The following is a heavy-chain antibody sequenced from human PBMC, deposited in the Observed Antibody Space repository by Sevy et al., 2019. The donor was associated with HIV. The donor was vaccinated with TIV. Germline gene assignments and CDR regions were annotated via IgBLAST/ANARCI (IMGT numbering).Heavy chain of an antibody. CDR3: VRVVYSSGWFSFDS. J-gene: IGHJ4*02. CDR1: GGSFSAYY. Sequence: SETLSLTCAVYGGSFSAYYWSWIRQPPGKGLEWIGEINHSGSTNYNPPLKSRVTISVDASKNQFSLKLTSMTAADTAVYYCVRVVYSSGWFSFDSWGQGTLVTVSS. D-gene: IGHD6-19*01. V-gene: IGHV4-34*01. CDR2: INHSGST.